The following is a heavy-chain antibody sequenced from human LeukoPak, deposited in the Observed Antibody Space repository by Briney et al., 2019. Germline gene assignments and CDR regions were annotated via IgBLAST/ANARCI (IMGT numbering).Heavy chain of an antibody. V-gene: IGHV4-38-2*02. D-gene: IGHD1-26*01. CDR2: IYHSGST. J-gene: IGHJ6*03. CDR3: GGDVSGRSYMDV. Sequence: GSLRLSCAASGFTFSSYSMNWIRQPPGKGLGWIGSIYHSGSTSYNPSLKRGVTISVDTSNNQFSLKVSARPGAETAAYYYGGDVSGRSYMDVWGEGTTVTLSS. CDR1: GFTFSSYS.